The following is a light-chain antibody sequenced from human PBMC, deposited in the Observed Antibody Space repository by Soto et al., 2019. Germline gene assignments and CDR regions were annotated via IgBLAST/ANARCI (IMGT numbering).Light chain of an antibody. CDR2: DST. V-gene: IGKV3-11*01. Sequence: VVTISVATLSLTPGERATLSCRASQSIHTSLACYQQKPGQPPRLVVYDSTLRANGVPDRFGGSRSGTEFTLTINNLEPEDFAVYYCQQRTVWPPITFGHGTRLEIK. J-gene: IGKJ5*01. CDR3: QQRTVWPPIT. CDR1: QSIHTS.